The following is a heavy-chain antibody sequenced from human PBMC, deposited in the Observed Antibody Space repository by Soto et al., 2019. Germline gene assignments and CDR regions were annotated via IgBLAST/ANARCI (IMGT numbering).Heavy chain of an antibody. J-gene: IGHJ4*02. Sequence: QSGGSLRLSCAASGFTFSSYAMSWVRQAPGKGLEWVSAISGSGGSTYYADSVKGRFTISRDNSKNTLYLQMNSLRAEDTAVYYCAKSPNFWSGEAFDYWGQGTLVTVSS. D-gene: IGHD3-3*01. CDR3: AKSPNFWSGEAFDY. CDR1: GFTFSSYA. CDR2: ISGSGGST. V-gene: IGHV3-23*01.